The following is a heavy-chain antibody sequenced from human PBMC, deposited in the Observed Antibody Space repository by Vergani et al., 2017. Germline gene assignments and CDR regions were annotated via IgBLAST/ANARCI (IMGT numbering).Heavy chain of an antibody. V-gene: IGHV3-15*01. Sequence: EVQLLQSGGGVIQPGGSVRLSCAASGFTFSNAWMSWVRQAPGKGLEWVGRIKSKTDGGTTDYAAPVKGRFTISRDDSKNTLYLQMNSLKTEDTAVYYCTTVPVWVYYMDVWSKGTAVTVSS. CDR2: IKSKTDGGTT. D-gene: IGHD1-26*01. CDR3: TTVPVWVYYMDV. J-gene: IGHJ6*03. CDR1: GFTFSNAW.